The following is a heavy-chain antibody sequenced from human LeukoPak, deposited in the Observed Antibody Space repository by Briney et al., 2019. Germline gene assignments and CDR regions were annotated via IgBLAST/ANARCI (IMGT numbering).Heavy chain of an antibody. D-gene: IGHD6-13*01. CDR1: EFIFSGYW. Sequence: GGSLRLSCAASEFIFSGYWMNWVRQAPGKGLVWVANIRHDGSEKGYVDYVRGRFTISRDNAKNSLYLQMNSRRDEDTAVYYCARDGFVGAADYWGQGTLVTVSS. J-gene: IGHJ4*02. CDR3: ARDGFVGAADY. V-gene: IGHV3-7*01. CDR2: IRHDGSEK.